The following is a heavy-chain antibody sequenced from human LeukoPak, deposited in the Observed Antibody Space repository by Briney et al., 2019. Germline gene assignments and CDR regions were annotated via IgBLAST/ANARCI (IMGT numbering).Heavy chain of an antibody. V-gene: IGHV3-23*01. CDR3: ATGGVRGYSYGPNLPFDY. CDR1: GFTFSSYA. CDR2: ISGSGGST. Sequence: PGGSLRLSCAASGFTFSSYAMSWVRQAPGKGLEWVSAISGSGGSTYYADSVKGRFTISRDNSKNTLYLQMNSLRAEDTAVYYCATGGVRGYSYGPNLPFDYWGQGTLVTVSS. D-gene: IGHD5-18*01. J-gene: IGHJ4*02.